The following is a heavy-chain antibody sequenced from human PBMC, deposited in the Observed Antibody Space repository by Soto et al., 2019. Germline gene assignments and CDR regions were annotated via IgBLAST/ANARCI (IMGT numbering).Heavy chain of an antibody. CDR3: ARGPLYYGSGSYFWFDP. CDR2: INHSGST. J-gene: IGHJ5*02. V-gene: IGHV4-34*02. Sequence: QVQLQQWGAGLLKPSETLSLTCAVYGGSFSGYYWSWIRQPPGKGLEWIGEINHSGSTNYTPSLKSRVTISVDTSKNQFSLKLSSVTAADTAVYYCARGPLYYGSGSYFWFDPWGQRTLVTVSS. CDR1: GGSFSGYY. D-gene: IGHD3-10*01.